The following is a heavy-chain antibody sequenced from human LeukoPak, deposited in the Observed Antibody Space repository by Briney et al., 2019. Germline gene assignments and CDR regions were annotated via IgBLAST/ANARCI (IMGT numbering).Heavy chain of an antibody. Sequence: GGSLRLSCAASGFTFSDYYTSWIRQAPGKGLEWVSYISSSGSTMYYADSVKGRFTTSRDNAKNSLYLQMNSLRAEDTAVYYCARRLYSSSSYYFDYWGQGTLVTVSS. CDR1: GFTFSDYY. J-gene: IGHJ4*02. CDR3: ARRLYSSSSYYFDY. CDR2: ISSSGSTM. D-gene: IGHD6-13*01. V-gene: IGHV3-11*04.